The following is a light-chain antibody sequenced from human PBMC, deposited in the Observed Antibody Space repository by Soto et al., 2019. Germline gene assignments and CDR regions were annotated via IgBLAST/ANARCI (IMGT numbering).Light chain of an antibody. CDR3: QQSYSSNSIT. Sequence: DIQMTQFPSTLSASVGDRVTITCGASQSISIYLNWYQQKPGKAPKVLIYGASSLQSGVPSRFSGSGSGTDFTLTISSLKTEDFANYYCQQSYSSNSITFGQGTRLEIK. CDR2: GAS. J-gene: IGKJ5*01. V-gene: IGKV1-39*01. CDR1: QSISIY.